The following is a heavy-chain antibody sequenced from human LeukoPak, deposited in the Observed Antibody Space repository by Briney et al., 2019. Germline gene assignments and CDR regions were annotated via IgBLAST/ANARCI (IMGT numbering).Heavy chain of an antibody. Sequence: SETLSLTCTVSGGSISSSGYYWGWLRRPPGKGLEWIGSFYYTGSTNYNPSLKSRVTISVDTSKNQFSLKLSSVTAADTAVYYCARRMGGSGFRYWGQGTLVTVSS. J-gene: IGHJ4*02. CDR3: ARRMGGSGFRY. V-gene: IGHV4-39*07. CDR2: FYYTGST. CDR1: GGSISSSGYY. D-gene: IGHD3-10*01.